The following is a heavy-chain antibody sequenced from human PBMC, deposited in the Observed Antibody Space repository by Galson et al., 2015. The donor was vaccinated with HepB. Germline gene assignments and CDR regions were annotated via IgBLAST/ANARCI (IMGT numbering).Heavy chain of an antibody. CDR2: FDPEDGET. V-gene: IGHV1-24*01. CDR3: AINTPPYYYDSSGYYVLAGV. CDR1: GYTLTELS. J-gene: IGHJ4*02. Sequence: SVKVSCKVSGYTLTELSMHWVRQAPGKGLEWMGGFDPEDGETIYAQKFQGRVTMTEDTSTDTAYMELSSLRSEDTAVYYCAINTPPYYYDSSGYYVLAGVWGQGTLVTVSS. D-gene: IGHD3-22*01.